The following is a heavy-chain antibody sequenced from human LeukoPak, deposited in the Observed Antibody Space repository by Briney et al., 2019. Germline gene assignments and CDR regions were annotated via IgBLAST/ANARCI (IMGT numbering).Heavy chain of an antibody. CDR3: AKVPDYYGSGRYH. Sequence: QTGGSLRLSCAASGFTFSSFAMSWVRQAPGKGLEWASAISGSGGSTYYADSVKGRFTISRDNAKNSLYLQMNSLRAEDTAVYYCAKVPDYYGSGRYHWGQGTLVTVSS. CDR2: ISGSGGST. V-gene: IGHV3-23*01. CDR1: GFTFSSFA. J-gene: IGHJ4*02. D-gene: IGHD3-10*01.